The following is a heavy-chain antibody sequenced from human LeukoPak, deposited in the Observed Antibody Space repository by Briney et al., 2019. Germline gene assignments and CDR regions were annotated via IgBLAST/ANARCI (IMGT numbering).Heavy chain of an antibody. J-gene: IGHJ4*02. CDR3: AKGLGYCSGGSCSN. CDR1: GFTVSSNY. D-gene: IGHD2-15*01. Sequence: GGSLRLSCAASGFTVSSNYMSWVRQAPGKGLEWVSVIYSGGSTYYADSVKGRFTISRDNSKNTLYLQMNSLRAEDTAVYYCAKGLGYCSGGSCSNWGQGTLVTVSS. V-gene: IGHV3-53*01. CDR2: IYSGGST.